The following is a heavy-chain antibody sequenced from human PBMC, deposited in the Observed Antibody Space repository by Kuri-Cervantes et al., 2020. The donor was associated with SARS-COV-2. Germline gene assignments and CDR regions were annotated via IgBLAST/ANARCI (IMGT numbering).Heavy chain of an antibody. CDR1: GGSISTYY. Sequence: SETLSLTCSVSGGSISTYYWSWIRQSPGKGLEWIGYIYNSGTTSYNPSLKSRVTISLDTPKNEYSLKLTSVTAADTAVYYCARDDYDSTGLYHGLAYWGQGTLVTVSS. CDR2: IYNSGTT. V-gene: IGHV4-59*01. D-gene: IGHD3-22*01. J-gene: IGHJ4*01. CDR3: ARDDYDSTGLYHGLAY.